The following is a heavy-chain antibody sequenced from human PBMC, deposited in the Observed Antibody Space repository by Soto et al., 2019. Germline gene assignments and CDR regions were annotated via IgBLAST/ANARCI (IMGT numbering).Heavy chain of an antibody. CDR3: ARHCSWELLNWFDP. CDR1: GYSFTSYW. CDR2: IYPGDSDT. D-gene: IGHD1-26*01. Sequence: RGESLKISCKGSGYSFTSYWIGWVRQMPGKGLEWMGIIYPGDSDTRYSPCFQGQVTISADKSISTAYLQWSSLKAPDTAMYYCARHCSWELLNWFDPWGQGTLVTVSS. V-gene: IGHV5-51*01. J-gene: IGHJ5*02.